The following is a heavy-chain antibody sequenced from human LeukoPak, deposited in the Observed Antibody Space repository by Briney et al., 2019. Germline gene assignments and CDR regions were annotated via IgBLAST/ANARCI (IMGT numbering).Heavy chain of an antibody. V-gene: IGHV1-69*04. D-gene: IGHD3-3*01. Sequence: GASVKVSCKASVGTFSSYAISWVRQAPGQGLEWMGRIIPILGIANYAQKFQGRVTITADKSTSTAYMELSSLRSEDTAVYYCAREGVVDNWFDPWGQGTLVTVSS. CDR1: VGTFSSYA. CDR3: AREGVVDNWFDP. CDR2: IIPILGIA. J-gene: IGHJ5*02.